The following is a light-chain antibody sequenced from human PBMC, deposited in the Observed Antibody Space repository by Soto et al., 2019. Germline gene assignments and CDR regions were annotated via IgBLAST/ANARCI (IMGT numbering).Light chain of an antibody. CDR1: QSLLYSDGKTY. Sequence: DIVKTQSPLYLSVTPGEPASISCKSSQSLLYSDGKTYLHWYLQRPGQSPQLLIYEVSNRFSGVPDRNSGSGSGTDFTLTISRVEAEDAGVYYCMQGGTSGQGTKLEIK. V-gene: IGKV2-29*03. CDR3: MQGGT. J-gene: IGKJ2*01. CDR2: EVS.